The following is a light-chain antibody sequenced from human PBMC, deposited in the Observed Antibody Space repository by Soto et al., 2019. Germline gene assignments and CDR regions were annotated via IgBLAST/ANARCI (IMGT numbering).Light chain of an antibody. CDR2: EVS. J-gene: IGLJ1*01. CDR1: SSDVGGYNY. V-gene: IGLV2-14*01. Sequence: QSVLTQPASVSGSPGQSITISCTGTSSDVGGYNYVSWYQQHPGKAPKLMIYEVSNRPSGVSYRFSGSKSGNTASLTISGLQAEGEADYYCSSYTSSSTLVFGTGTKVTVL. CDR3: SSYTSSSTLV.